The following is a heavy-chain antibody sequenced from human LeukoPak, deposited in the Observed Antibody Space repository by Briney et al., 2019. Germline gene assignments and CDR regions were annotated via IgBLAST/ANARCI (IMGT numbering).Heavy chain of an antibody. V-gene: IGHV3-21*04. D-gene: IGHD6-19*01. CDR2: ISSSSSYI. CDR1: GFTFSSYS. Sequence: PGGSLRLSCAASGFTFSSYSMNWVRQAPGKGLEWVSSISSSSSYIYYADSVKGRFTISRDNAKNSLYLQMNSLRAEDTAVYCCAKKGDSSGWSYWYFDLWGRGTLVTVSS. CDR3: AKKGDSSGWSYWYFDL. J-gene: IGHJ2*01.